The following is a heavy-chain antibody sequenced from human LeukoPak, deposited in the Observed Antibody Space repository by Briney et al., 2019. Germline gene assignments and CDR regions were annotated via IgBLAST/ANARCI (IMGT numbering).Heavy chain of an antibody. Sequence: GASVKVSCKASGYTFTSYAMNWVRQAPGQGLEWMGWINTNTGSPTYAQGFTGRFVFSLDTSVSTAYLQISSLKAEDTAVYYCARWEGENYYDSSGYYNAFDIWGQGTMVTVSS. J-gene: IGHJ3*02. CDR3: ARWEGENYYDSSGYYNAFDI. V-gene: IGHV7-4-1*02. CDR2: INTNTGSP. D-gene: IGHD3-22*01. CDR1: GYTFTSYA.